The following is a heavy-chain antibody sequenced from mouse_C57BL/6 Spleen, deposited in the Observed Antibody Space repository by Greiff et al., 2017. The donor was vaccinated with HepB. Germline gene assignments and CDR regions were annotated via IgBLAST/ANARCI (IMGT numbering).Heavy chain of an antibody. CDR1: GYTFTSYW. D-gene: IGHD1-1*01. J-gene: IGHJ1*03. CDR2: IDPNSGGT. Sequence: VQLQQPGAELVKPGASVKLSCKASGYTFTSYWMHWVKQRPGRGLEWIGRIDPNSGGTKYNEKFKSKATLTVDKPSSTAYMQRSSLTSEDSAVYYCARRKEVITTVVARYFDVWGTGTTVTVSS. CDR3: ARRKEVITTVVARYFDV. V-gene: IGHV1-72*01.